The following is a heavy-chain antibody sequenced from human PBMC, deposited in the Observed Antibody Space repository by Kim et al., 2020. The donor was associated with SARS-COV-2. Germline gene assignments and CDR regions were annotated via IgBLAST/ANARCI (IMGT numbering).Heavy chain of an antibody. D-gene: IGHD1-26*01. J-gene: IGHJ6*02. Sequence: GGSLRLSCAASGFTFSSYAMSWVRQAPGKGLEWVSAISGSGGSTYYADSVKGRFTISRDNSKNTLYLQMNSLRAEDTAVYYCAKDLVGATRLYYYYYYGMDVLGQGTTVTVSS. CDR3: AKDLVGATRLYYYYYYGMDV. CDR1: GFTFSSYA. V-gene: IGHV3-23*01. CDR2: ISGSGGST.